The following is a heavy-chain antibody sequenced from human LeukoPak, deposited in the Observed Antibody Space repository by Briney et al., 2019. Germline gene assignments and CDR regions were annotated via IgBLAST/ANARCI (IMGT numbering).Heavy chain of an antibody. D-gene: IGHD6-19*01. Sequence: SETLSLTCTVSGGSISSSYWSWIRQPPGKGLEWIGYIYYTGNTNYNPSLKSRVTISVDTSKNQFSLKLSSVTAADTDVYYCASLKGYSSGWYPSYYFDYWGQGPLVTVSS. CDR3: ASLKGYSSGWYPSYYFDY. CDR2: IYYTGNT. CDR1: GGSISSSY. J-gene: IGHJ4*02. V-gene: IGHV4-59*08.